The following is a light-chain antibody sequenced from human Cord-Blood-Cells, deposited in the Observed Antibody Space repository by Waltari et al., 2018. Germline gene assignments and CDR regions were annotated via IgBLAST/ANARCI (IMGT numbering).Light chain of an antibody. V-gene: IGKV2-28*01. CDR2: LGS. J-gene: IGKJ1*01. CDR3: MQALQTSWT. Sequence: VMTQSPLSLHVTPGEPASIPCRSSQSLLHSNGYNYLDWYLQKPGQSPQLLIYLGSNRASGVPDRFSSSGSGTDFTLKISRVEAEDVGVYYCMQALQTSWTFGQGTKVEIK. CDR1: QSLLHSNGYNY.